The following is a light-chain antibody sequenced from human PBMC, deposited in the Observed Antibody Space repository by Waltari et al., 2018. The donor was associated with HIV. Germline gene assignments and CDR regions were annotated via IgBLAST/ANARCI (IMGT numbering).Light chain of an antibody. V-gene: IGLV4-69*02. CDR1: GGHRSFA. J-gene: IGLJ3*02. CDR2: LHSDGSH. CDR3: QTWGTDIPGV. Sequence: QLVLTQSPSASASLGASVKLTCILSGGHRSFAIAWHQQQPQKGPRYLMSLHSDGSHSKGDGISDRFSGSSSRSGAERYLTISSLQSEDEGDYYCQTWGTDIPGVFGGGTKLTVL.